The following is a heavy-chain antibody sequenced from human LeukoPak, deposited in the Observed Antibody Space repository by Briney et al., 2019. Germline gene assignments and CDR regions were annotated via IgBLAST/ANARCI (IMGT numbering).Heavy chain of an antibody. CDR3: AGGKGVDY. Sequence: PGGSLRLSCAASGFTFSGYWMTWVRQAPGKGLEWVANIKQDGSETYYVDSVKGRFTISRDNARNSLYLQMNSLRAEDTAVYYCAGGKGVDYWGQGVLVTVSS. J-gene: IGHJ4*02. CDR2: IKQDGSET. CDR1: GFTFSGYW. V-gene: IGHV3-7*01.